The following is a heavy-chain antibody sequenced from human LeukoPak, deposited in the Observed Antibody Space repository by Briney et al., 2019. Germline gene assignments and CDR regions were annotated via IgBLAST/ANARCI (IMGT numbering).Heavy chain of an antibody. CDR1: GSTFSSYW. J-gene: IGHJ4*02. CDR3: ASGDYGDYYFDY. Sequence: GGSLRLSCAASGSTFSSYWMSWVRQAPGKGLEWVANIKQDGSEKYYVDSVKGRFTISRDNAKNSLYLQMNSLRAEDTAVYYCASGDYGDYYFDYWGQGTLVTVSS. CDR2: IKQDGSEK. V-gene: IGHV3-7*01. D-gene: IGHD4-17*01.